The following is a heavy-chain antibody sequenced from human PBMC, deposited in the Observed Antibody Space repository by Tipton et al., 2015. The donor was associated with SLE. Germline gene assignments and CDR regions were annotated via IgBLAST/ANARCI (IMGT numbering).Heavy chain of an antibody. D-gene: IGHD6-13*01. CDR3: ARIEIAAAGNWYFDL. J-gene: IGHJ2*01. V-gene: IGHV1-18*01. CDR2: ISAYNGNT. CDR1: GFTFISYG. Sequence: QSGAEVKKPGASVKVSCKASGFTFISYGISWVRQAPGQGLQWMGWISAYNGNTNYAQKLQGRVTMTTDTSTSTAYMELRSLRSDDTAVYYCARIEIAAAGNWYFDLWGRGTLVTVSS.